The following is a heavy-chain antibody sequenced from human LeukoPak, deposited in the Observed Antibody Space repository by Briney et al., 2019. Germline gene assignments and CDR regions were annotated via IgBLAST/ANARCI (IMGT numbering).Heavy chain of an antibody. Sequence: GGSLRLSCAASGFTFSSYWMTWVRQAPGKGLEWVANIKQDGSEKYYVDSVKGRFTISRDNAKNSLYLQMNSLRAEDTAVYYCARGLGEFFLDFWGQGTLVTVSS. CDR3: ARGLGEFFLDF. CDR2: IKQDGSEK. V-gene: IGHV3-7*02. CDR1: GFTFSSYW. J-gene: IGHJ4*02. D-gene: IGHD3-16*01.